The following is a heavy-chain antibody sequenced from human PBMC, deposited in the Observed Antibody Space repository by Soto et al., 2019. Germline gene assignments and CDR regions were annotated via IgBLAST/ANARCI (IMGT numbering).Heavy chain of an antibody. CDR2: IKQDGSEK. Sequence: PGGSLRLSCAASGFTFSSYWMSWVRQAPGKGLEWVANIKQDGSEKYYVDSVKGRFTISRDNAKNSLYLQMNSLRAEDTAVYYCARKPYCGGDCYPSYFDYWGQGTLVTVSS. D-gene: IGHD2-21*02. V-gene: IGHV3-7*01. J-gene: IGHJ4*02. CDR3: ARKPYCGGDCYPSYFDY. CDR1: GFTFSSYW.